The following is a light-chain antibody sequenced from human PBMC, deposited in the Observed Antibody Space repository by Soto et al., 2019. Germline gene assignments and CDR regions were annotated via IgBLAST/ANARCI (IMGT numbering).Light chain of an antibody. CDR2: GAS. Sequence: EIVMTQSPATLSVSPGERATLSCRASESVNSNLVWYQQKPGQAPRLLIYGASTRATGIPARFSGSGSGTEFTLTISSLQSEDFAVYYCQQSKNWPRTFGQGTKVDIK. CDR3: QQSKNWPRT. CDR1: ESVNSN. V-gene: IGKV3-15*01. J-gene: IGKJ1*01.